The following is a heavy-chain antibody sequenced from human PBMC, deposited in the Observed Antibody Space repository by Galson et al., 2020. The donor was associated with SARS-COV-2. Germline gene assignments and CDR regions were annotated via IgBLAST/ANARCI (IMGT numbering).Heavy chain of an antibody. V-gene: IGHV4-39*07. CDR1: GGSISSSSYY. Sequence: SETLSLTCTVSGGSISSSSYYWGWIRQPPGKGLEWIGSIYYSGSTYYNPSLKSRVTISVDTSKNQFSLKLSSVTAADTAVYYCAREVYSRTRFDPWGQGTLVTVSS. D-gene: IGHD6-13*01. J-gene: IGHJ5*02. CDR3: AREVYSRTRFDP. CDR2: IYYSGST.